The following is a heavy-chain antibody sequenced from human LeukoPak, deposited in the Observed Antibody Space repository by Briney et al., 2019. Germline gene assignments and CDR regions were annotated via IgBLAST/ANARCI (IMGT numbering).Heavy chain of an antibody. J-gene: IGHJ4*02. CDR2: ITGSGDTT. V-gene: IGHV3-23*01. Sequence: PGGSLRLSCAASGFTFSSYAVTWVRQAPGKGLDWVSGITGSGDTTFYADSVKGRFTISRDNSKNMLYLQMHSLRVEDTDVYYCVKDYSTIPAAANPLFDYWGQGALVTVSS. CDR1: GFTFSSYA. CDR3: VKDYSTIPAAANPLFDY. D-gene: IGHD6-13*01.